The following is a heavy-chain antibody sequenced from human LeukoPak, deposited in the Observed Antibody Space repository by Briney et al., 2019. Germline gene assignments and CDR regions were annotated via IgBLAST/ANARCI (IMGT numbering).Heavy chain of an antibody. V-gene: IGHV4-39*07. CDR3: ARGQYFWSGYYNY. J-gene: IGHJ4*02. CDR2: INHSGST. Sequence: KPSETLSLTCTVSGGSVSSGSYYWSWIRQPPGKGLEWIGEINHSGSTNYNPSLKSRVTISVDTSKNQFSLKLSSVTAADTAVYYCARGQYFWSGYYNYWGQGTLVTVSS. CDR1: GGSVSSGSYY. D-gene: IGHD3-3*01.